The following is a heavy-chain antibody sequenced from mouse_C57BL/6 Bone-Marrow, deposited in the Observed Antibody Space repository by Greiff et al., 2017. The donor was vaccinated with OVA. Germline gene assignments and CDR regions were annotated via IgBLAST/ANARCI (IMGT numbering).Heavy chain of an antibody. CDR2: IYPRSGNT. D-gene: IGHD2-1*01. CDR1: GYTFTSYG. CDR3: ARSRGNYDYAMDY. V-gene: IGHV1-81*01. J-gene: IGHJ4*01. Sequence: VQQSGAELARPGASVKLSCKASGYTFTSYGISWVKQRTGQGLEWIGEIYPRSGNTYYNEKFKGKATLTADKSSSTAYMELRSLTSEDSAVYFCARSRGNYDYAMDYWGQGTSVTVSS.